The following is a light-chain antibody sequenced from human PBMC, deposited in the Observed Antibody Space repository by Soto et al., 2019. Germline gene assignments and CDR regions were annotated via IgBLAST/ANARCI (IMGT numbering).Light chain of an antibody. CDR2: DAT. Sequence: DIQMTQSPSSLSASVGDRVTITCQASQDITNYLNWYQQKPGRAPRLLLYDATSLETEVPSRFSGSGSGTDFTLTISSLQPEDVATYYCQHYDHLPITFGQGTRMEIK. CDR1: QDITNY. V-gene: IGKV1-33*01. J-gene: IGKJ5*01. CDR3: QHYDHLPIT.